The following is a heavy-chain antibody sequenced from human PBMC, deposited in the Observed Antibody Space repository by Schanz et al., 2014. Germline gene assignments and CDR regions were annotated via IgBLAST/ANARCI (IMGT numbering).Heavy chain of an antibody. Sequence: EVQLVESGGGLVQPGGSLRLTCAASGFTFSIHYMSWVRQAPGKGLEWVANIKPDGSEKLYADSVRGRFAVSRDNFRHSLYLQMSSLRVEDTAMFYCAKDVWGRFAPWGQGTLVTVSS. D-gene: IGHD3-16*01. CDR1: GFTFSIHY. CDR2: IKPDGSEK. CDR3: AKDVWGRFAP. V-gene: IGHV3-7*01. J-gene: IGHJ5*02.